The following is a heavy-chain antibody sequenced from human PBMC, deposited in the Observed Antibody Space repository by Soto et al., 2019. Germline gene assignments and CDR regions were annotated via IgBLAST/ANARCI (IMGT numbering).Heavy chain of an antibody. Sequence: ASVKVSCKASGGTFSSYAISWVRQAPGQGLEWMGGIIPIFGTANYAQKFQGRVTITADESTSTAYMELSSLRSEDTAVYYCARDCWHIAAAGLYAFDIWGQGTMVTVSS. CDR3: ARDCWHIAAAGLYAFDI. V-gene: IGHV1-69*13. CDR2: IIPIFGTA. D-gene: IGHD6-13*01. CDR1: GGTFSSYA. J-gene: IGHJ3*02.